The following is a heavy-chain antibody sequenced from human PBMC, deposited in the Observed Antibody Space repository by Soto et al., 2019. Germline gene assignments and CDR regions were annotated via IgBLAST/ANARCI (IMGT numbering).Heavy chain of an antibody. Sequence: PSETLSVTCTVSGGSINNGDHSWSWVRQHPGKGLEWIGYIYYSGTTYYNPSLKSRVTMSLDPSKNQFSLKLSSVTAADTAVYYCAGAYDIMEGYFEYWGQGTLVTVSS. J-gene: IGHJ4*02. CDR3: AGAYDIMEGYFEY. CDR2: IYYSGTT. V-gene: IGHV4-31*03. D-gene: IGHD3-9*01. CDR1: GGSINNGDHS.